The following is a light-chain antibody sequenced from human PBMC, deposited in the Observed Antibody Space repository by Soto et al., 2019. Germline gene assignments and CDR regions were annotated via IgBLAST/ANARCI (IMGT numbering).Light chain of an antibody. J-gene: IGKJ1*01. CDR3: QQYNISPWT. Sequence: EIVLTQSPGTLSLSPGERATLSCRASQSLTNNYLAWYQQKPGQAPRLLMYGASSRVTGVPDRLSGTGSGTDFTLTISRLEPEDFAVYYCQQYNISPWTFGQGTKVEIK. CDR2: GAS. CDR1: QSLTNNY. V-gene: IGKV3-20*01.